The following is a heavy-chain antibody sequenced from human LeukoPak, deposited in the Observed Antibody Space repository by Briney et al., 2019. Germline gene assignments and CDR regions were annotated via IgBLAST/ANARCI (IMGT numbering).Heavy chain of an antibody. CDR1: GFTFSTYA. V-gene: IGHV3-23*01. CDR3: ARDLGYCSGGSCLNWFDP. J-gene: IGHJ5*02. D-gene: IGHD2-15*01. Sequence: PGGSLRLSCAASGFTFSTYAMNWVRQAPGKRLEWVSSITGSGRDTYYAGSVKGRITISRDNAKNSLYLQMNSLRAEDTALYYCARDLGYCSGGSCLNWFDPWGQGTLVTVSS. CDR2: ITGSGRDT.